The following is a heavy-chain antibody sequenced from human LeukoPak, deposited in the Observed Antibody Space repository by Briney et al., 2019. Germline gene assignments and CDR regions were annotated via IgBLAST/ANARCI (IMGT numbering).Heavy chain of an antibody. CDR2: ICGRIGST. D-gene: IGHD3-10*01. J-gene: IGHJ4*02. Sequence: PGGSLRLSYAASGFSFSSYAMSWVRQAPGKGLEWVSDICGSICGRIGSTDYADSVKGRFTISRDNSKKTLYLQMSSLRAEDTAVYYCAKAEGSGNQPFDYWGQGTLVTVSS. CDR3: AKAEGSGNQPFDY. V-gene: IGHV3-23*01. CDR1: GFSFSSYA.